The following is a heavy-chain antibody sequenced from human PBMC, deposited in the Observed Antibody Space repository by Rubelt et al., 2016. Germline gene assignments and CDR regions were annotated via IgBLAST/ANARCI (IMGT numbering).Heavy chain of an antibody. D-gene: IGHD3-3*01. CDR1: GGSISSNGYY. CDR3: ARGLYYGATHYFDY. V-gene: IGHV4-31*03. CDR2: ISYSGCT. J-gene: IGHJ4*02. Sequence: QVQLQESGPGLVKPSQTLSLNCTVSGGSISSNGYYWNWIRQLPGKGLEWIGCISYSGCTYYNPSLKCRFTVSVDTSRMQFSLKLRSVTAADTAVYYCARGLYYGATHYFDYWGQGNLVTVSS.